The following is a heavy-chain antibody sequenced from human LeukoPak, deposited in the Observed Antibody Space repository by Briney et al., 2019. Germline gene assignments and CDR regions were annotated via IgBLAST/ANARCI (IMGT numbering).Heavy chain of an antibody. Sequence: SETLSLTCTASGCSISRGSYYWSWMRPPAGKGLEWIGRIYPSGSTNYNPSLKSRVTRSVDTSKNQFSLKLSSVTAADTAVYYCARGPSPDYYDSSGYYYFDYWGQGTLVTVSS. CDR3: ARGPSPDYYDSSGYYYFDY. V-gene: IGHV4-61*02. CDR1: GCSISRGSYY. CDR2: IYPSGST. D-gene: IGHD3-22*01. J-gene: IGHJ4*02.